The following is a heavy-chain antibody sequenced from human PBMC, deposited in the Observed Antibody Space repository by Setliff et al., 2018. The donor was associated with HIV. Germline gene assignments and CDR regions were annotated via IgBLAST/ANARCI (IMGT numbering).Heavy chain of an antibody. J-gene: IGHJ4*02. CDR3: SNWNTTVDADS. Sequence: SETLSLTCAVSGGSISSSNWWSWVRQPPGKGLEWIGEIYHSGSTNYNPSLKSRVTISVDTSKNQFSLKLTSVTAADTTVYYCSNWNTTVDADSWGQGTLVTVSS. CDR1: GGSISSSNW. D-gene: IGHD1-1*01. V-gene: IGHV4-4*02. CDR2: IYHSGST.